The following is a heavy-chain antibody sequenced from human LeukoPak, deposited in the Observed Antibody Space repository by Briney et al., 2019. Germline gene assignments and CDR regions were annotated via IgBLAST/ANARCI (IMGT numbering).Heavy chain of an antibody. CDR3: ARRERLGYSYGRGTLDI. CDR2: IHSDGRT. D-gene: IGHD5-18*01. Sequence: GGSLRLSCAASGFTFSSYGMSWVRQAPGKGLEWVSLIHSDGRTYYADAVKGRFTISRDNSKNSLYLQMNSLRAEDTAVYYCARRERLGYSYGRGTLDIWGQGTMVTVSS. J-gene: IGHJ3*02. CDR1: GFTFSSYG. V-gene: IGHV3-66*01.